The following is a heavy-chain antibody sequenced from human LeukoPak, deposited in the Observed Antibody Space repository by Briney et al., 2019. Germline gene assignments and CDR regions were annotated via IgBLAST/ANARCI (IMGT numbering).Heavy chain of an antibody. D-gene: IGHD6-19*01. J-gene: IGHJ4*02. V-gene: IGHV3-21*01. CDR3: AKPPGEQWLMAGYYFDY. CDR1: GFTFSSYS. Sequence: GGSLRLSCAASGFTFSSYSMNWVRQAPGKGLEWVSSISSSSSYIYYADSVKGRFTISRDNSKNTLYLQMNSLRAEDTAVYYCAKPPGEQWLMAGYYFDYWGQGTLVTVSS. CDR2: ISSSSSYI.